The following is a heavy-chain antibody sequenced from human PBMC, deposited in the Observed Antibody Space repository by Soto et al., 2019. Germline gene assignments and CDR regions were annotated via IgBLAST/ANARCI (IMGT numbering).Heavy chain of an antibody. V-gene: IGHV3-33*01. CDR2: VWFDGSKE. J-gene: IGHJ6*03. D-gene: IGHD3-10*01. CDR3: ARDRGDYYYMDV. Sequence: PGGALRLSFAASGFSFNSYCMHLVRQAPGKGLEWVGIVWFDGSKEYYADSVRGRLTISRDNSKNTLFLQVNNLRAEDTAVYYCARDRGDYYYMDVWGEGTAVTSP. CDR1: GFSFNSYC.